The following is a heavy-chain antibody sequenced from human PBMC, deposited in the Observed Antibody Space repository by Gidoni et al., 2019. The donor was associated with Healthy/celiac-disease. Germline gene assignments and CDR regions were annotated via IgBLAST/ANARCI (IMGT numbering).Heavy chain of an antibody. V-gene: IGHV1-2*02. CDR3: ARGEFTYYYDSSGYWFDP. J-gene: IGHJ5*02. Sequence: ASVYTFTGYYMHWVRQAPGQGLEWMGWINPNSGGTNYAQKFQGRVTMTRDTSISTAYMELSRLRSDDTAVYYCARGEFTYYYDSSGYWFDPWGQGTLVTVSS. D-gene: IGHD3-22*01. CDR1: VYTFTGYY. CDR2: INPNSGGT.